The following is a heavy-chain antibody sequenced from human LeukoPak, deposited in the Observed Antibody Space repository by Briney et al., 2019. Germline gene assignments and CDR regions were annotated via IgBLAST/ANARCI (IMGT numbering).Heavy chain of an antibody. J-gene: IGHJ5*02. V-gene: IGHV4-39*07. D-gene: IGHD3-3*01. CDR3: ARGPYYDFWSSRRRSRNWFDP. CDR2: IYYSGST. CDR1: GGSISSSSYY. Sequence: KPSETLSLTCTVSGGSISSSSYYWGWIRQPPGKGLEWIGSIYYSGSTYYNPSLKSRVTISVDTSKNQFSLKLSSVTAADTAVYYCARGPYYDFWSSRRRSRNWFDPWGQGTLVTVSS.